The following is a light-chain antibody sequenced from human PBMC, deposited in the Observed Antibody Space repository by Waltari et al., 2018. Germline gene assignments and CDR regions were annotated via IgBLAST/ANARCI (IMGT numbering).Light chain of an antibody. V-gene: IGKV1-5*01. J-gene: IGKJ1*01. CDR3: QQYNRFSP. CDR2: DAS. CDR1: EAHNKW. Sequence: DTQLSQFPSTPAASVGHSVTITCRPREAHNKWLAWYQQKPGKAPKVLIYDASTLQSGVPSRFSGSGSGTEFTLTIDSLQPDDFATYYCQQYNRFSPFGQGTNVEVK.